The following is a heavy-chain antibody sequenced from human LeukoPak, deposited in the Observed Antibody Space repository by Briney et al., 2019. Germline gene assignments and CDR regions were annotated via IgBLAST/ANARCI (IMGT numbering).Heavy chain of an antibody. Sequence: ASVKVSCKASGYTFTSYGISWVRQAPGQGLEWMGWISAYNGNTNYAQKLQGRVTMTTDTSTSTAYMELRRLRSDDTAVYYCAREFVVAPAAANDYWVQGTLVTVSS. D-gene: IGHD2-2*01. CDR1: GYTFTSYG. CDR3: AREFVVAPAAANDY. J-gene: IGHJ4*02. V-gene: IGHV1-18*01. CDR2: ISAYNGNT.